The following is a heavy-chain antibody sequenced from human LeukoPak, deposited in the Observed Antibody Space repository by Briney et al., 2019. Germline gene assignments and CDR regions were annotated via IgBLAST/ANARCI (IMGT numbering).Heavy chain of an antibody. CDR1: GFTFDDYG. V-gene: IGHV3-20*04. CDR3: ARGYCSKTSCYLTGWGYMDV. J-gene: IGHJ6*03. Sequence: GGSLRLSCAASGFTFDDYGMSWVRQAPGKGLEWASGINWNGGSTGYADSVKGRFTISRDNAKNSLYLQMNSLRAEDTALYYCARGYCSKTSCYLTGWGYMDVWGKGTTVTVSS. CDR2: INWNGGST. D-gene: IGHD2-2*01.